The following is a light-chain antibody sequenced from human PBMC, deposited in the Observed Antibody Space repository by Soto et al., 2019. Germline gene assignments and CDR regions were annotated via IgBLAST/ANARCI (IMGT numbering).Light chain of an antibody. V-gene: IGKV3-15*01. CDR2: GAS. J-gene: IGKJ4*01. CDR3: QQYNNWPPLT. CDR1: QSVSSN. Sequence: EIVMTQSPATLSVSPGERATLSCRASQSVSSNLAWYQQKPGQAPRLLIYGASTRATGIPARFSGSGSGTEFTLTISSLPSEDFAVYYCQQYNNWPPLTFGGGTMVEIK.